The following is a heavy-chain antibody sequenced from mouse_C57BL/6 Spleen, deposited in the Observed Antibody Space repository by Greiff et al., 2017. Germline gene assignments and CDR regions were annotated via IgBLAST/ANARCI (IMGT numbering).Heavy chain of an antibody. V-gene: IGHV1-18*01. D-gene: IGHD2-3*01. Sequence: EVQLQQSGPELVKPGASVKIPCTASGYNFTDYNMDWVKQSHGKSLEWIGDINPNNGGTIYNQKFQGKATLTVDKSSTTAYMELRSRTAEDTAVDYGERRNGYYDDWGQGTTLTVAS. J-gene: IGHJ2*01. CDR1: GYNFTDYN. CDR3: ERRNGYYDD. CDR2: INPNNGGT.